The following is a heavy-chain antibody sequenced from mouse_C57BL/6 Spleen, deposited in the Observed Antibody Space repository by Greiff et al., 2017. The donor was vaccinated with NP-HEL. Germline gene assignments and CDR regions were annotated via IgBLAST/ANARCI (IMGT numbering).Heavy chain of an antibody. J-gene: IGHJ2*01. CDR2: ILPGSGST. Sequence: QVQLQQPGAELMKPGASVKLSCKATGYTFTGYWIQWVKQRPGHGLEWIGEILPGSGSTNYNEKFKGKATFTADTSSNTAYMQLSSLTSEDSAIYCCAGWVVATEGYYFDYWGQGTTLTVSS. CDR1: GYTFTGYW. V-gene: IGHV1-9*01. CDR3: AGWVVATEGYYFDY. D-gene: IGHD1-1*01.